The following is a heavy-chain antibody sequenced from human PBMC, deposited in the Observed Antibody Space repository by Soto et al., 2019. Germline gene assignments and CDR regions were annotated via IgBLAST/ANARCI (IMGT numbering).Heavy chain of an antibody. D-gene: IGHD2-2*01. J-gene: IGHJ6*02. CDR2: ISSSSSDI. Sequence: ESGGGLVKPGGSLRLSCAASGFTFSSYSMNWVRKAPGKGLEWVSSISSSSSDIYYADSVKGRFNISRDNAKNSLYLQMNTLRAEDTAVYYCARADIVVVPAIPLQWNCGMDVWGQGTTVTVSS. V-gene: IGHV3-21*01. CDR1: GFTFSSYS. CDR3: ARADIVVVPAIPLQWNCGMDV.